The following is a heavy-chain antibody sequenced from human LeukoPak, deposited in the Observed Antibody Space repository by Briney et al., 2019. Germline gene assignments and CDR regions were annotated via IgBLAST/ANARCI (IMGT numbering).Heavy chain of an antibody. Sequence: GGSLRLSCAASGFSFSGSWMHWVRQAPAKGLVWVSRVNSDGSSTTYADSVKGRFSISRDNAKNTVYLQMNSLRAEDTAVYYCATLPPGINYWGQGTLVTVSS. V-gene: IGHV3-74*01. CDR2: VNSDGSST. CDR1: GFSFSGSW. D-gene: IGHD1-14*01. J-gene: IGHJ4*02. CDR3: ATLPPGINY.